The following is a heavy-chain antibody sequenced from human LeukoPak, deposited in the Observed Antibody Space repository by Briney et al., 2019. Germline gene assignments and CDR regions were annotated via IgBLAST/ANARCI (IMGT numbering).Heavy chain of an antibody. V-gene: IGHV4-39*01. CDR3: ARRLHYFDY. CDR2: IRYSGTT. CDR1: GGSISSTYDH. Sequence: SETLSLTCTVSGGSISSTYDHWDWIRQPPGKGLEWMGSIRYSGTTHYNPSLKGRVTIFVDTSNNQFSLRLSSVTAADTAVYYCARRLHYFDYWGQGSLVTVSS. D-gene: IGHD2-21*02. J-gene: IGHJ4*02.